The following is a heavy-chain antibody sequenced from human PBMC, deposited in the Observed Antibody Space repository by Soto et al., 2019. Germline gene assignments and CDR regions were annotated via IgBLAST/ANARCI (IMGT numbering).Heavy chain of an antibody. Sequence: PGGSLRLSCAASGFTFSSYAMSWVRQAPGKGLEWVSAISGSGGSTYYADSVKGRFTISRDNSKDSLYLQMNSLRGEDTAVYYCARYIRGSGRYFFDYWGQGTLVTVSS. CDR3: ARYIRGSGRYFFDY. CDR2: ISGSGGST. V-gene: IGHV3-23*01. J-gene: IGHJ4*02. CDR1: GFTFSSYA. D-gene: IGHD6-19*01.